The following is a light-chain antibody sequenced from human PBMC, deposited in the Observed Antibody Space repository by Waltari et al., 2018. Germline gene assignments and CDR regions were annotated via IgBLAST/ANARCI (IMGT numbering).Light chain of an antibody. V-gene: IGLV2-8*01. J-gene: IGLJ2*01. CDR1: SRDVGGYKD. Sequence: QSARTQPPSATGSPGQPVTIPCTGTSRDVGGYKDVSWYQQHPGKAPKLMIYEVSKRPSGVPDRFSGSKSGNTASLTVSGLQAEDEADYYCSSYAGSNNLVFGGGTKLTVL. CDR3: SSYAGSNNLV. CDR2: EVS.